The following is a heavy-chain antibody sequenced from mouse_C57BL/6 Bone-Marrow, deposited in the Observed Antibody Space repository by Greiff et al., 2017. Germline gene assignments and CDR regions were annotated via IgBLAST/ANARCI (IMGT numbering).Heavy chain of an antibody. CDR3: ARSYYYGSSLAWFAY. D-gene: IGHD1-1*01. CDR1: GYSFTSYY. Sequence: VQLQQSGPELVKPGASVKISCKASGYSFTSYYIHWVKQRPGQGLEWIGWIYPGSGNTKYNEKFKGKATLTADTSSSTAYMQLSSLTSEDSAVYYCARSYYYGSSLAWFAYWGQGTLVTVSA. V-gene: IGHV1-66*01. CDR2: IYPGSGNT. J-gene: IGHJ3*01.